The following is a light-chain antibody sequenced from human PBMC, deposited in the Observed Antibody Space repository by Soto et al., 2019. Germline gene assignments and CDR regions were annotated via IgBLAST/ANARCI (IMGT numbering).Light chain of an antibody. CDR3: QQYNNWPRT. J-gene: IGKJ1*01. Sequence: EIVLTQSPATLSLSPGERATLSCGASQSVSSYLAWYQQKPGQAPRLLIYDASNRATGIPARFSGSGSGTDFTLTISSLEPEDFAVYYCQQYNNWPRTFGQGTKVDIK. CDR2: DAS. CDR1: QSVSSY. V-gene: IGKV3-11*01.